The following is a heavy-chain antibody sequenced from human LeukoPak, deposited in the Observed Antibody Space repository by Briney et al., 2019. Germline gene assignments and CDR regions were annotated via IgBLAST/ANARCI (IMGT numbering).Heavy chain of an antibody. Sequence: SVKVSCKASGGTFSSYAISWARQAPGQGLEWMGGIIPIFGTANYAQKFQGRVTITADESTSTAYMELSSLRSEDTAVYYCARAFRTARGSYYYYGMDVWGQGTTVTVSS. CDR3: ARAFRTARGSYYYYGMDV. V-gene: IGHV1-69*13. D-gene: IGHD6-6*01. CDR2: IIPIFGTA. J-gene: IGHJ6*02. CDR1: GGTFSSYA.